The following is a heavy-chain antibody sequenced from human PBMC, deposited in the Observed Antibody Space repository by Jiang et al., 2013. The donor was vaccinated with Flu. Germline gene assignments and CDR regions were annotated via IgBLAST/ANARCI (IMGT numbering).Heavy chain of an antibody. CDR2: YYYSGST. CDR3: VRREASSSSSDDS. CDR1: GDSISSRNYY. J-gene: IGHJ4*02. Sequence: GPGLVKPSETLSLICAVSGDSISSRNYYWAWIRQPPGKGLEWIGSYYYSGSTFYNPSLKSRVTISADRSKKQFSLKLTSVTAVDTAVYYCVRREASSSSSDDSWGQGPWSASPQ. V-gene: IGHV4-39*01. D-gene: IGHD2-2*01.